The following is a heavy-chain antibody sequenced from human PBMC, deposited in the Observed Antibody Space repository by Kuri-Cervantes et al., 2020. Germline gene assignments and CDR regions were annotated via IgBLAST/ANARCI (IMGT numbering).Heavy chain of an antibody. CDR2: IYYSGST. V-gene: IGHV4-31*02. CDR3: AIRREAYDSSGYYSFDWFDP. J-gene: IGHJ5*02. CDR1: GGSISSGGYY. Sequence: SCTVSGGSISSGGYYWSWIRQHPGKGLEWIGYIYYSGSTYYNPSLKSRVTISVDTSKNQFSLKLSSVTAADTAVYYCAIRREAYDSSGYYSFDWFDPWGQGTLVTVSS. D-gene: IGHD3-22*01.